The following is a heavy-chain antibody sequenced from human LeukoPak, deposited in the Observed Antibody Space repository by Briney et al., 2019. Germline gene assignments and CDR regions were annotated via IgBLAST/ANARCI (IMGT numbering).Heavy chain of an antibody. D-gene: IGHD3-10*01. Sequence: PSETLSLTCTVSGGSISSSSYYWGWIRQPPGKGLEWIGGINHSGSTNYTPSLKSRVTISVDTSKNQFSLKLSSVTAADTAVYYCARKTRKSTRSYYFDYWGQGTLVTVSS. V-gene: IGHV4-39*07. J-gene: IGHJ4*02. CDR1: GGSISSSSYY. CDR2: INHSGST. CDR3: ARKTRKSTRSYYFDY.